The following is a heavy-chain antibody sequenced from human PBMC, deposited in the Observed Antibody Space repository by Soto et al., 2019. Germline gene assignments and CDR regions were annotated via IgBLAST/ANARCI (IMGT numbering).Heavy chain of an antibody. Sequence: PGGSLRLSCAASGFTFSSYAMSWVRQAPGKGLEWVSAISGSGGSTYYADSVKGRFTISRDNSKNTLYLQMNSLRAEDTAVYYCAKDRAPVLRLLEWFPSYGMDVWGQGTTVTVSS. CDR1: GFTFSSYA. CDR3: AKDRAPVLRLLEWFPSYGMDV. V-gene: IGHV3-23*01. D-gene: IGHD3-3*01. CDR2: ISGSGGST. J-gene: IGHJ6*02.